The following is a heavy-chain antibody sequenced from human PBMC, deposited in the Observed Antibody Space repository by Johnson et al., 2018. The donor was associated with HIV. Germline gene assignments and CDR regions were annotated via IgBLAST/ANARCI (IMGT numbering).Heavy chain of an antibody. CDR1: GFIVSTNY. CDR2: IGTAGDT. V-gene: IGHV3-13*01. D-gene: IGHD2-15*01. J-gene: IGHJ3*02. CDR3: ARERGWRSEAFDI. Sequence: EVQLLESGGTLVQPGGSLRLSCVASGFIVSTNYMNWVRQAPGKGLGWVSAIGTAGDTYYPGSVKGRFTISRDNAKNSLYLQMNNLRADDTALYYCARERGWRSEAFDIWGQGTMVTVSS.